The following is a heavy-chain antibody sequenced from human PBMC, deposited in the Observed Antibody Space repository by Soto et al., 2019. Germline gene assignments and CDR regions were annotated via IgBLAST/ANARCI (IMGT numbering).Heavy chain of an antibody. J-gene: IGHJ3*02. Sequence: TGESLKISCKGSGYSFSIFWIGWVRQMPGKGLEWMGVIYPADSDTRYSPSFEGQVTISADKSFSTVYLQWSSLKASDTAMYYCASLGKRSSTDAFDIWGQGTMVTVSS. V-gene: IGHV5-51*01. CDR3: ASLGKRSSTDAFDI. D-gene: IGHD6-13*01. CDR2: IYPADSDT. CDR1: GYSFSIFW.